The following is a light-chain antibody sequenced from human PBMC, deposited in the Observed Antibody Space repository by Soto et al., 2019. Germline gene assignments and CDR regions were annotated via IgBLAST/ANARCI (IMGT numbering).Light chain of an antibody. J-gene: IGLJ3*02. V-gene: IGLV1-47*01. CDR2: RDN. Sequence: QAVVTQETSASGPPGQRVTISCLGSSSNTENHHVFWYQQLPGAAPKLIIYRDNQRPSGVPDRISGSKSGTSASLAISDLRSEDEGDYYCAAWDDRLSIPVFGGGTQLTVL. CDR3: AAWDDRLSIPV. CDR1: SSNTENHH.